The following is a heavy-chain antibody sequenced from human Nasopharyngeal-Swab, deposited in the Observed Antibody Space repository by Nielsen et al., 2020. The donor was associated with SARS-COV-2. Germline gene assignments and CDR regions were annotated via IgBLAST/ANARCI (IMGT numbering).Heavy chain of an antibody. V-gene: IGHV5-10-1*01. CDR3: ASNYYDSSGYYYWFDP. Sequence: GESLKISCKGSGSSFTSYWITLVRQMPGKGLEWMGRIAPRDSYTNYSPSFQGHVTISADKSISTAYLQWSSLKASDTAMYYCASNYYDSSGYYYWFDPWGQGTQVTVSS. D-gene: IGHD3-22*01. CDR2: IAPRDSYT. CDR1: GSSFTSYW. J-gene: IGHJ5*02.